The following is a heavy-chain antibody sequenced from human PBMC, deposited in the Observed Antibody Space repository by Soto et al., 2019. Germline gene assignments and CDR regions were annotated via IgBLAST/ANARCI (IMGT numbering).Heavy chain of an antibody. CDR2: TRNKVDSYTT. V-gene: IGHV3-72*01. J-gene: IGHJ4*02. D-gene: IGHD1-26*01. CDR3: ANGTVGAMEY. Sequence: PGGSLRLSFVGSGFNFAGYALAWVRQPPGKGLEWVCRTRNKVDSYTTEYAASVRGRFTISRDDSKTSLYLQMNSLKTEETALYYCANGTVGAMEYWGQGTLVTV. CDR1: GFNFAGYA.